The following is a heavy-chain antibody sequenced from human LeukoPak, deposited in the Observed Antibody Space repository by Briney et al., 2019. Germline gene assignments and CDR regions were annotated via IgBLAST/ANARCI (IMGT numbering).Heavy chain of an antibody. J-gene: IGHJ6*02. CDR3: AKDVGYGDYGYYYYYGMDV. Sequence: GGSLRLSCAASGFTFSSYAMSWVRQAPGKGLEWVSATSGSGGSTYYADSVKGRFTISRDNSKNTLYLQMNSLRAEDTAVYYCAKDVGYGDYGYYYYYGMDVWGQGTTVTVSS. V-gene: IGHV3-23*01. CDR1: GFTFSSYA. CDR2: TSGSGGST. D-gene: IGHD4-17*01.